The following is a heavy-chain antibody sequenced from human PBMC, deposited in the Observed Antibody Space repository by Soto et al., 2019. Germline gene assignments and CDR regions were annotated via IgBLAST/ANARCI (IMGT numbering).Heavy chain of an antibody. J-gene: IGHJ4*02. CDR3: ARFNHYDYIWGSYRLYYFDY. Sequence: QVQLVQSGAEVKKPGASVKVSCKASGYTFTSYDINWVRQATGQGLEWMGWMNPNSGNTGYAQKFQGRVTMTRNTSISTAYMELSSLRSEDTALYYCARFNHYDYIWGSYRLYYFDYWGQGTLVTVSS. CDR1: GYTFTSYD. D-gene: IGHD3-16*02. V-gene: IGHV1-8*01. CDR2: MNPNSGNT.